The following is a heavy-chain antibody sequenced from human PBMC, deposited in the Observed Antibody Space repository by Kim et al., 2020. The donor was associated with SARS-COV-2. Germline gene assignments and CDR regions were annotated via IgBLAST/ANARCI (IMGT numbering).Heavy chain of an antibody. V-gene: IGHV3-7*01. Sequence: GGSLRLSCAASGFTFSSYWMSWVRQAPGKGLEWVANIKQDGSEKYYVDSVKGRFTISRDNAKNSLYLQMNSLRAEDTAVYYCARAAERYYDYDYPRYYDYGVDVWGQGATFTVS. J-gene: IGHJ6*02. CDR1: GFTFSSYW. CDR2: IKQDGSEK. CDR3: ARAAERYYDYDYPRYYDYGVDV. D-gene: IGHD3-16*01.